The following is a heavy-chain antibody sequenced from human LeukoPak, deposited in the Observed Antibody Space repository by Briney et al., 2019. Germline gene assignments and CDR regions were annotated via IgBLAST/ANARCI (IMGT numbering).Heavy chain of an antibody. CDR2: IYYSGST. D-gene: IGHD3-10*01. Sequence: SETLSLTCTVSGGSISSSSYYWGWIRQPPGKGLEWIGSIYYSGSTYYNPSLKSRVTISVDTSKNQFSLKLSSVTAADTAVYYCARDPDYGSRLDPWSQGALVAVSS. CDR3: ARDPDYGSRLDP. CDR1: GGSISSSSYY. J-gene: IGHJ5*02. V-gene: IGHV4-39*07.